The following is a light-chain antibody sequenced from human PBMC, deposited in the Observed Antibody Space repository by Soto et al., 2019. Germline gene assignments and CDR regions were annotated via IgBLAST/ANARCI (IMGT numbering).Light chain of an antibody. Sequence: DIVMTQSPLSLPVTPGEPASISCRSSQSLLHSNGYNYLDWYLQKPGQSPQLLIYLNFNRASGVPDRFSGRGSGTDFTLKISRVEAEDVGVYYCMQALQTPGTFGQGTRLEIK. V-gene: IGKV2-28*01. CDR1: QSLLHSNGYNY. CDR2: LNF. CDR3: MQALQTPGT. J-gene: IGKJ5*01.